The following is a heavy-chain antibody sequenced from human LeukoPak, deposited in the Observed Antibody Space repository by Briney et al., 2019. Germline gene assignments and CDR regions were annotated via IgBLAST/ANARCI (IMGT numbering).Heavy chain of an antibody. CDR1: GYTFTGYY. CDR3: ARDVAAAGPRGWFDP. D-gene: IGHD6-13*01. CDR2: INPNSGGT. Sequence: GASVKVSCKASGYTFTGYYMHWVRQAPGQGLEWMGWINPNSGGTNYAQKFQGRVTMTRDTSISTAYMELSRLRSDDTAVYYCARDVAAAGPRGWFDPWGQGTLVTVSS. V-gene: IGHV1-2*02. J-gene: IGHJ5*02.